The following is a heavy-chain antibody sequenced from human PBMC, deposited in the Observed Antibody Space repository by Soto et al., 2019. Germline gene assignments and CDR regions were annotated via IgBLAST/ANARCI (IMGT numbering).Heavy chain of an antibody. V-gene: IGHV1-69*01. D-gene: IGHD6-13*01. CDR2: IIPLTETP. CDR3: ASGTMNSWTCDF. J-gene: IGHJ4*02. Sequence: QVQVVQSGAEVKKPGSSVKVSCKASGGTFSNYAISWVRQAPGHGLEWVGVIIPLTETPVYAQTVQGRLTITADEITSAAHMELSSLRSDDTAVYYWASGTMNSWTCDFWVQGTLVTVSS. CDR1: GGTFSNYA.